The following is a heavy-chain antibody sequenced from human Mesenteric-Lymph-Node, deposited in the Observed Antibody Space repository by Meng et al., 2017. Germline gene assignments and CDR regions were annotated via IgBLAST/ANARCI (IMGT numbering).Heavy chain of an antibody. J-gene: IGHJ1*01. Sequence: GESLKISCAASGFTFSNAWMSWVRQAPGRGLEWVGRIKSKTDGGTTDYAAPVKGRFTISRDDSKNTLYLQMNSLKTEDTAVYYCTTDLAWELLREYFQHWGQGTLVTVSS. CDR2: IKSKTDGGTT. CDR3: TTDLAWELLREYFQH. D-gene: IGHD1-26*01. V-gene: IGHV3-15*01. CDR1: GFTFSNAW.